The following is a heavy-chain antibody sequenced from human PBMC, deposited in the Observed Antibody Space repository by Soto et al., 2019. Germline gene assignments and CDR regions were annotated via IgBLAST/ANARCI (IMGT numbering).Heavy chain of an antibody. D-gene: IGHD4-17*01. CDR3: ARRNADYVPETFDY. J-gene: IGHJ4*02. CDR2: IKQDGSEK. CDR1: GFTFSSYW. Sequence: EVQLVESGGGLVQPGGSLRLSCAASGFTFSSYWMSWVRQAPGKGLEWVANIKQDGSEKYYVDSVKGRFTISRDNAKNSLYLQMNSLRAEDTAVYYCARRNADYVPETFDYWGQGTLVTVSS. V-gene: IGHV3-7*01.